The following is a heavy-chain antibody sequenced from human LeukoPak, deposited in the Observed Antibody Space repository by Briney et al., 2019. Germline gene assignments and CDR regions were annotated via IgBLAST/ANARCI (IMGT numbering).Heavy chain of an antibody. CDR1: GFTFNTYW. D-gene: IGHD2-2*03. CDR3: ARDSDWILFDY. V-gene: IGHV3-74*03. Sequence: GGSLRLSCAASGFTFNTYWMHWVRQAPGKGPVRVARVNREGTTTAYADSVKGRFIISRDNSKNTLYLQMNNLRAEDTAVYYCARDSDWILFDYRGQGTPVTVSS. CDR2: VNREGTTT. J-gene: IGHJ4*02.